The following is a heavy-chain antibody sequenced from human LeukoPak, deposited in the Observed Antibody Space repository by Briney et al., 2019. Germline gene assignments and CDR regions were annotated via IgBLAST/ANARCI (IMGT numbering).Heavy chain of an antibody. CDR3: AREEERFASWGYFKY. V-gene: IGHV3-23*01. D-gene: IGHD3-10*01. CDR2: ISHSAHGI. CDR1: GFTFSDYA. J-gene: IGHJ4*02. Sequence: GGSLRLSCTASGFTFSDYAMNWIRQAPGKGLEWVSTISHSAHGIFYTDSVKGRFTISRDNSNDTVYLQMNSLRAEDTALYYCAREEERFASWGYFKYLGQGALVTVSS.